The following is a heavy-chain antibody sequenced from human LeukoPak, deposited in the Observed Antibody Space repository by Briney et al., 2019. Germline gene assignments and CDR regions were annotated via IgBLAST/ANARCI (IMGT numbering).Heavy chain of an antibody. V-gene: IGHV3-30*04. CDR1: GFTFSSYT. CDR3: ARALAPYYDFWSWFDP. CDR2: ISYDGSNK. Sequence: GGSLRLSCAASGFTFSSYTMHWVRQAPGKGLEWVALISYDGSNKHYADSVKGRFTISRDNSKNTLFLQMSSLRAEDTAVYYCARALAPYYDFWSWFDPWGQGTLVTVSS. J-gene: IGHJ5*02. D-gene: IGHD3-3*01.